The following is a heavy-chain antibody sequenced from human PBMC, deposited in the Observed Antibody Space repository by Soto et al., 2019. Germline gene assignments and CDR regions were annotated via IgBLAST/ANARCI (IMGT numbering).Heavy chain of an antibody. CDR2: IKSKTDGGTT. Sequence: GGSLRLSCAASGFTFSNAWMSWVRQAPGKGLEWVGRIKSKTDGGTTDYAAPVKGRFTISRDDSKNTLYLQMNSLRTEDTAVYYCTTDKRYFDWTRGFDYWGQGTLVTVSS. V-gene: IGHV3-15*01. CDR3: TTDKRYFDWTRGFDY. J-gene: IGHJ4*02. CDR1: GFTFSNAW. D-gene: IGHD3-9*01.